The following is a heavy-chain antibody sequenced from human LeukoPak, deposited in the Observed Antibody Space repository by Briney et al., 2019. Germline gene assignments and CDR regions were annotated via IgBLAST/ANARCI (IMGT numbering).Heavy chain of an antibody. Sequence: SETLSLTCTVSGGSLSSSSYYWGWIRQPPGKGLEWIGSIYYSGSTYYNPSLESRVTMSLDTSKNQFSLKLSSVTAADTAVYYCARVTLVYYYYIDVWGKGTTVTVSS. CDR3: ARVTLVYYYYIDV. CDR1: GGSLSSSSYY. CDR2: IYYSGST. D-gene: IGHD3-3*02. V-gene: IGHV4-39*07. J-gene: IGHJ6*03.